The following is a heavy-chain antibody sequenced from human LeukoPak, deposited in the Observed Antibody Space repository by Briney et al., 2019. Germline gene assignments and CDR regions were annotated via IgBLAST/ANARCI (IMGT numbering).Heavy chain of an antibody. CDR2: INTSRSGT. V-gene: IGHV1-2*06. CDR1: GYTFTVYY. Sequence: GASVKVSCKASGYTFTVYYMHWVRQAPGQGLEWMGRINTSRSGTKYAKKFQGRVTMTRDTSIRTAYMELCGLRSDDTAVYYCARGGVVGATDWFDPWGQGTLVTVSS. CDR3: ARGGVVGATDWFDP. J-gene: IGHJ5*02. D-gene: IGHD1-26*01.